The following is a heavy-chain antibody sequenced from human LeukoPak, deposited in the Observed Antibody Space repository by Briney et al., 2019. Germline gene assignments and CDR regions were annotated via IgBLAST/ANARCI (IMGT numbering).Heavy chain of an antibody. V-gene: IGHV4-34*01. CDR1: GGSFSGYY. CDR2: INHSGST. CDR3: ARVFFGGSYYVRWFDP. Sequence: SETLSLTCAVYGGSFSGYYWSWIRQPPGKGLEWIGEINHSGSTNYNPSLKSRVTISVDTSKNQFSLKLSSVTAADTAVYYCARVFFGGSYYVRWFDPWGQGTLVAVSS. D-gene: IGHD1-26*01. J-gene: IGHJ5*02.